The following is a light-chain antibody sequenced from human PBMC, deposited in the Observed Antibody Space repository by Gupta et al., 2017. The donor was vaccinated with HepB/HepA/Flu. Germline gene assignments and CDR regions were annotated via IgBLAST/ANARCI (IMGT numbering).Light chain of an antibody. J-gene: IGKJ5*01. V-gene: IGKV1-39*01. Sequence: DIQMTQSPSSLSASVGDRVTITCRASQSIRNYLNWYQQKPGKAPKLLIYSASTLQNEVPSRFSGSGSGTEFTLTISSLQPEDFAAYYCQQGLTTPITFGQGTRLELK. CDR2: SAS. CDR3: QQGLTTPIT. CDR1: QSIRNY.